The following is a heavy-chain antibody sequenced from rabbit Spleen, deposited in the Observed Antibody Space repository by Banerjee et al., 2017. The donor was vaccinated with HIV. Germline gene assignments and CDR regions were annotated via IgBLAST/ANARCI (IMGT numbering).Heavy chain of an antibody. V-gene: IGHV1S40*01. D-gene: IGHD2-1*01. CDR3: ARGSAAMTMVITGFYFNL. CDR2: IYTDSSAST. CDR1: GFSFSSSYY. J-gene: IGHJ4*01. Sequence: QSLEESGGDLVKPEGSLTLTCTASGFSFSSSYYMCWVRQAPGKGLECIACIYTDSSASTYYASWAQGRFTISKTSSTTVTLEMTSLTAADTATYFCARGSAAMTMVITGFYFNLWGPGTLVTVS.